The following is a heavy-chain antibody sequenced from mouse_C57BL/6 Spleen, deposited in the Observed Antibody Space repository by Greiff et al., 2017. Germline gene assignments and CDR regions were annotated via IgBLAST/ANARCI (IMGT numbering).Heavy chain of an antibody. CDR2: ISDGGSYT. V-gene: IGHV5-4*01. CDR1: GFTFSSYA. D-gene: IGHD2-3*01. Sequence: EVQLVESGGGLVKPGGSLKLSCAASGFTFSSYAMSWVRQTPEKRLEWVATISDGGSYTYYPDNVKGRFTISRDNAKNNLYLQMSHLKSEDTAMYYCARGGWENYAMDYWGQGTSVTVSS. J-gene: IGHJ4*01. CDR3: ARGGWENYAMDY.